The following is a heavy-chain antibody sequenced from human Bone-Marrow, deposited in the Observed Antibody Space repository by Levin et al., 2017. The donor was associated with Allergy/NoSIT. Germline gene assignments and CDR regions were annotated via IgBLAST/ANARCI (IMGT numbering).Heavy chain of an antibody. V-gene: IGHV2-5*02. Sequence: ASGPTLVKPTQSLTLTCTFSGFSLNTSAEGVGWIRQPPGKALEWLALIYWDGDKRYSPSLKGRLTIMSETSKNQVILTVTDMDPADTATYYCARRRGNWNYGGWFDPWGQGTLVTVSS. CDR1: GFSLNTSAEG. CDR2: IYWDGDK. D-gene: IGHD4-23*01. J-gene: IGHJ5*02. CDR3: ARRRGNWNYGGWFDP.